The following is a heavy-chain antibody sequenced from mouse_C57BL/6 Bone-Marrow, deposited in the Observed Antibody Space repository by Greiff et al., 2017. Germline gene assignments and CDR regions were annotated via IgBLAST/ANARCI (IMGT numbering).Heavy chain of an antibody. CDR1: GYTFTSYW. CDR3: AREGFYYYGAMDY. Sequence: QVQLKQPGAELVRPGSSVKLSCKASGYTFTSYWMHWVKQRPIQGLEWIGNIDPSDSETHYNQKFKDKATLTVDKSSSTAYMQLSSLTSEDSAVYYCAREGFYYYGAMDYWGQGTSVTVSS. CDR2: IDPSDSET. J-gene: IGHJ4*01. D-gene: IGHD1-1*01. V-gene: IGHV1-52*01.